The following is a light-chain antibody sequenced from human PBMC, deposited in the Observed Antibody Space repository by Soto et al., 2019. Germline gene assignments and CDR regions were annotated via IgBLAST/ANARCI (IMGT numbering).Light chain of an antibody. CDR2: DVS. J-gene: IGLJ2*01. Sequence: QSVLTQPASVSGSPGQSITISCTGTSSDVGGYNYVSWYQQPPGKAPKLMIYDVSNRPSGVSNRFSGSKSGNTASLTISGLQAEDEADYYCSSYTSSSTPYVVFGGGTKLTVL. CDR3: SSYTSSSTPYVV. V-gene: IGLV2-14*01. CDR1: SSDVGGYNY.